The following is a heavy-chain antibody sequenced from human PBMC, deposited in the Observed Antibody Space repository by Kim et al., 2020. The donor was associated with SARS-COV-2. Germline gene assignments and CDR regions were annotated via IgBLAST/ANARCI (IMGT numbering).Heavy chain of an antibody. J-gene: IGHJ3*02. Sequence: GGSLRLSCVASGFSFNDSAMHWVRQASGKGLEWVACISSNADNNATTDAASVKGRFSIYRDEYKNEVYLQMHSLKTADTAEYLCARVLGATFGFWDPFD. CDR1: GFSFNDSA. CDR3: ARVLGATFGFWDPFD. D-gene: IGHD3-16*01. CDR2: ISSNADNNAT. V-gene: IGHV3-73*01.